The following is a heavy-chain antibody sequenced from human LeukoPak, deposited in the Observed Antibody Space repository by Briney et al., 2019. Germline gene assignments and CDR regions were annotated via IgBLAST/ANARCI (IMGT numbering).Heavy chain of an antibody. CDR3: ARAGVVVPAAIDYYYMDV. D-gene: IGHD2-2*02. Sequence: GSSVKVSCKASGGTFSSYAISWVRQAPGQGLEWMGGIIPIFGTANYAQKFQGRVTITTDESTSTAYMELSSLRSEDTAVYYCARAGVVVPAAIDYYYMDVWGKGTTVTVSS. V-gene: IGHV1-69*05. CDR2: IIPIFGTA. CDR1: GGTFSSYA. J-gene: IGHJ6*03.